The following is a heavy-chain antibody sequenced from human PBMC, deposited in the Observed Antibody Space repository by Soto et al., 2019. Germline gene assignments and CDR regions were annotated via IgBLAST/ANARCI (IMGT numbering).Heavy chain of an antibody. D-gene: IGHD3-10*01. CDR1: GFTFSSYG. Sequence: QVQLVESGGGVVQPGRSLRLSCAASGFTFSSYGMHWVRQAPGKGLEWVAVIWYDGSNKYYADSVKGRFTISRDNSKNTLYLQMNSLRAEDTAVYYGARDLFGGSGSPDYWGQGTLVTVSS. CDR3: ARDLFGGSGSPDY. CDR2: IWYDGSNK. V-gene: IGHV3-33*01. J-gene: IGHJ4*02.